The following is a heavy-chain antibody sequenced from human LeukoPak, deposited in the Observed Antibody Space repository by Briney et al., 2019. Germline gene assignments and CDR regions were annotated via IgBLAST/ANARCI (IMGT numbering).Heavy chain of an antibody. V-gene: IGHV4-59*01. Sequence: SETLSLTCTVSSGSISSYYWSWLRQPPGKGLEWIGYIYYSGSTNYNPSLKSRVTISVDTSKNQFSLKLSSVTAADTAVYYCARERRTTVTMSNAFDIWGQGTMVTVSS. CDR2: IYYSGST. CDR3: ARERRTTVTMSNAFDI. J-gene: IGHJ3*02. D-gene: IGHD4-17*01. CDR1: SGSISSYY.